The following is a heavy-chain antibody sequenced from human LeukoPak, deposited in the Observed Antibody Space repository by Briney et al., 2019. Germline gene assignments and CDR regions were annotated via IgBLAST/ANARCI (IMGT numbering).Heavy chain of an antibody. CDR3: ARVSVLPWFGPSRAFDY. CDR1: GGSISSYY. CDR2: IYYSGST. D-gene: IGHD3-10*01. V-gene: IGHV4-59*01. Sequence: SETLSLTCTVSGGSISSYYWSWIRQPPGKGLEWIGYIYYSGSTNYNPSLKSRVTISVDTSKNQFSLKLSSVTAADTAVYYCARVSVLPWFGPSRAFDYWGQGTLVTVSS. J-gene: IGHJ4*02.